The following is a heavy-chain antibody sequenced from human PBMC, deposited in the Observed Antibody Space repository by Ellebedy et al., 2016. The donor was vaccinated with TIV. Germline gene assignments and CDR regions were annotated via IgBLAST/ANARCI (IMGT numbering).Heavy chain of an antibody. CDR3: ARDKQQLVIFDY. Sequence: GESLKISCAASGFNFSSYSMNWVRQAPGKGLEWVSSISSSSSYIYYADSVKGRFPISRDNAKNSLYLQMNSLRAEDTAVYYCARDKQQLVIFDYWGQGTLVTVSS. V-gene: IGHV3-21*01. D-gene: IGHD6-13*01. J-gene: IGHJ4*02. CDR1: GFNFSSYS. CDR2: ISSSSSYI.